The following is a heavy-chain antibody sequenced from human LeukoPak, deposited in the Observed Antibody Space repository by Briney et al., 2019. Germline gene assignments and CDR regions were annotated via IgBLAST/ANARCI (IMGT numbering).Heavy chain of an antibody. Sequence: LWASVKVSCKASGYTFTGYYIHWVRQAPGQGLEWMGWINPNTGSTNYAQKFQGRVTMTRDTSITTAYMDLSRLGSDDTAIYYCARLGYNWNDALATLDMWGQGTMVTVSS. CDR3: ARLGYNWNDALATLDM. J-gene: IGHJ3*02. CDR2: INPNTGST. V-gene: IGHV1-2*02. D-gene: IGHD1-1*01. CDR1: GYTFTGYY.